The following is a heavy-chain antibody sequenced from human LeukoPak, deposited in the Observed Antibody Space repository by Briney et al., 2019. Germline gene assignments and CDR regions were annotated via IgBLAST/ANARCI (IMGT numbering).Heavy chain of an antibody. J-gene: IGHJ5*02. CDR1: GYTFTSYY. CDR2: INPSGGST. D-gene: IGHD3-9*01. V-gene: IGHV1-46*01. CDR3: ARGFIDILTGYYRHNRFDP. Sequence: ASVTVSCKASGYTFTSYYMHWVRQAPGQGLEWMGIINPSGGSTSYAQKFQGRVTMTRDTSTSTVYMELSSLRSEDTAVYYCARGFIDILTGYYRHNRFDPWGQGTLVTVS.